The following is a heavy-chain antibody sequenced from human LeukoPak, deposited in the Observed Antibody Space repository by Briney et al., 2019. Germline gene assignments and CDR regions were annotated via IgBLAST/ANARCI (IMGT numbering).Heavy chain of an antibody. D-gene: IGHD6-6*01. CDR2: IYTSGST. Sequence: PSETLSLTCTVSGGSISSYYWSWIRQPAGKGLEWIGRIYTSGSTNYNPSLKSRVTMSVDTSKNQFSLKLSSVTAADTAVYYCARGRGSSSLAWFDPWGQGTLVTVSS. J-gene: IGHJ5*02. CDR3: ARGRGSSSLAWFDP. V-gene: IGHV4-4*07. CDR1: GGSISSYY.